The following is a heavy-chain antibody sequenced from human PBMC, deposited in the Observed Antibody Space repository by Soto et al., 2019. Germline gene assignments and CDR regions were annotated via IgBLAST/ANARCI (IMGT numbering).Heavy chain of an antibody. CDR3: AGERETSSWFLSGFES. D-gene: IGHD6-19*01. V-gene: IGHV3-30-3*01. J-gene: IGHJ4*02. CDR2: ISDDGSKK. Sequence: QVQLVESGGGVVQPGRSLRLSCAASGLTFIRHAMHWVRQVPGKGLEWVAAISDDGSKKHYVDSVKGRFSISRDKSRNTVFLQMTSLRAEDTAVYFCAGERETSSWFLSGFESWGQGTLVTVSS. CDR1: GLTFIRHA.